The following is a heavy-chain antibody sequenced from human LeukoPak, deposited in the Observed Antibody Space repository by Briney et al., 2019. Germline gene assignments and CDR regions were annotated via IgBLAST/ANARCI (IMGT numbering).Heavy chain of an antibody. Sequence: SETLPLTCTVSGGSISSISDFWGWIRQPPGMGLEWIATINYSGTTFYNPSLKSRVTASVDTSRNQISLKLSSVTAADTAVYYCAREQIIVVVVAALRYNWFDPWGQGTLVTVSS. J-gene: IGHJ5*02. CDR2: INYSGTT. CDR3: AREQIIVVVVAALRYNWFDP. V-gene: IGHV4-39*02. CDR1: GGSISSISDF. D-gene: IGHD2-15*01.